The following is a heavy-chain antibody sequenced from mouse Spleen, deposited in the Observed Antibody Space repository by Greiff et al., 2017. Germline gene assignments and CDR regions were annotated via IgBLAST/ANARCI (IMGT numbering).Heavy chain of an antibody. Sequence: DVKLVESEGGLVQPGSSMKLSCTASGFTFSDYYMAWVRQVPEKGLEWVANINYDGSSTYYLDSLKSRFIISRDNAKNILYLQMTSLKSEDTASYYCARVGGRIYYFDYWGQGTTLTVSS. CDR2: INYDGSST. V-gene: IGHV5-16*01. CDR1: GFTFSDYY. D-gene: IGHD3-3*01. J-gene: IGHJ2*01. CDR3: ARVGGRIYYFDY.